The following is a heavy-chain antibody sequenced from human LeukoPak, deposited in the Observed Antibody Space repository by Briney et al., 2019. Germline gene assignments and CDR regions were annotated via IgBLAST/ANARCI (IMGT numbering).Heavy chain of an antibody. Sequence: GASVKVSCKASGYTFTNYAIHWVRQAPGQRLEWMGWINAANSNTKYSEQFQGRVTITRDTSASTAYMEMSSLKSEDTAVYYCARDRGVAVSQTQTQEAFDIWGQGTMVTVSS. J-gene: IGHJ3*02. CDR3: ARDRGVAVSQTQTQEAFDI. CDR1: GYTFTNYA. V-gene: IGHV1-3*01. CDR2: INAANSNT. D-gene: IGHD3-10*01.